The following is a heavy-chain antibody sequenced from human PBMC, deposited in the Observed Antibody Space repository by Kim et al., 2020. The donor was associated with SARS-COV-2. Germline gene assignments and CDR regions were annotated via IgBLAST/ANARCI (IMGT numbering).Heavy chain of an antibody. CDR3: IKGLQLAS. J-gene: IGHJ5*02. D-gene: IGHD6-13*01. CDR2: SDT. Sequence: SDTLNAGSVPGRFTISRHNVKNTLYLQINSLTAEDTAVYYCIKGLQLASWGQGTLVTFSS. V-gene: IGHV3-74*03.